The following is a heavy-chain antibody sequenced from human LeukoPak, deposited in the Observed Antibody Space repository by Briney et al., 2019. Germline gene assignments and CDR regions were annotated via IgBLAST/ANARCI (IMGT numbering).Heavy chain of an antibody. CDR3: ATRKGGYCSGGSCLDAFDI. Sequence: PGGSLRLSCAASGFTFSSYSMNWVRQAPGNGLALVSYFSSSSSTIYYADSVKGRFTISRDNAKNSLYLQMNSLRAEDTAVYYCATRKGGYCSGGSCLDAFDIWGQGTMVTVSS. CDR2: FSSSSSTI. CDR1: GFTFSSYS. J-gene: IGHJ3*02. D-gene: IGHD2-15*01. V-gene: IGHV3-48*01.